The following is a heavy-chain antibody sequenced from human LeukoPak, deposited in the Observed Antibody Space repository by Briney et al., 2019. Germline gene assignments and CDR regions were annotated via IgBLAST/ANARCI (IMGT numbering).Heavy chain of an antibody. J-gene: IGHJ4*02. CDR1: GFTFSSYA. V-gene: IGHV3-23*01. CDR3: ARYHSSSGFFDY. CDR2: ISGSGGST. Sequence: GGSLRLSCAASGFTFSSYAMSWVRQAPGKGLEGVSAISGSGGSTYYADSVKGRFTISRDNSKNTLYLQMNSLRAEDTAVYYCARYHSSSGFFDYWGQGTLVTLSS. D-gene: IGHD6-6*01.